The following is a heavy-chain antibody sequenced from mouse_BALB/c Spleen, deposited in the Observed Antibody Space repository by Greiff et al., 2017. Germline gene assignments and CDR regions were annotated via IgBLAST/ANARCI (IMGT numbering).Heavy chain of an antibody. V-gene: IGHV5-4*02. D-gene: IGHD4-1*01. CDR2: ISDGGSYT. CDR1: GFTFSDYY. Sequence: DVHLVESGGGLVKPGGSLKLSCAASGFTFSDYYMYWVRQTPEKRLEWVATISDGGSYTYYPDSVKGRFTISRDNAKNNLYLQMSSLKSEDTAMYYCARERKTGKAMDYWGQGTSVTVSS. J-gene: IGHJ4*01. CDR3: ARERKTGKAMDY.